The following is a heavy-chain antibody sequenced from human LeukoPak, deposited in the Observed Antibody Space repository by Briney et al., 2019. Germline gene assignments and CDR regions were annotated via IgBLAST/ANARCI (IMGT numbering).Heavy chain of an antibody. Sequence: PGGSLRLSCAASGFTFSSYAVSWVRQAPGKGLEWVSAISGSGGSTYYADSVKGRFTISRDNSKNTLYLQMHSLRAEDTAVYYCAKGGPNWNYPYNWFDPWGQGTLVTVSS. V-gene: IGHV3-23*01. CDR2: ISGSGGST. D-gene: IGHD1-7*01. CDR1: GFTFSSYA. CDR3: AKGGPNWNYPYNWFDP. J-gene: IGHJ5*02.